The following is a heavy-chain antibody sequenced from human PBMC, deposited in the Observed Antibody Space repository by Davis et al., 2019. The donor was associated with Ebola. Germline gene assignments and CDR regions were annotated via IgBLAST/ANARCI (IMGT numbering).Heavy chain of an antibody. CDR3: SYFDY. V-gene: IGHV3-23*01. CDR2: ISGSGSST. Sequence: GESLKISCAASGFTFSNAWMSWVRQAPGKGLEWVSAISGSGSSTYYADSVKGRFTISRDNSKNTLYLQMNSLRAEDTAVYYCSYFDYWGQGTLVTVSS. CDR1: GFTFSNAW. J-gene: IGHJ4*02.